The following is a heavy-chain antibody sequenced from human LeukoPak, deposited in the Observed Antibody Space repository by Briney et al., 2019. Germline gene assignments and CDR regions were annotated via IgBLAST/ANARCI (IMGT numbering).Heavy chain of an antibody. D-gene: IGHD2-2*01. V-gene: IGHV4-31*03. J-gene: IGHJ4*02. Sequence: SQTLSLTCTVSGGSISSGGYYWSWIRQHPGKGLEWIGYIYYSGSTYYNPSLKSRVTISVDTSKNQFSLKLSSVTAADTAVYYRARVRLGYCSSTSCYVGGPFDYWGQGTLVTVPS. CDR3: ARVRLGYCSSTSCYVGGPFDY. CDR1: GGSISSGGYY. CDR2: IYYSGST.